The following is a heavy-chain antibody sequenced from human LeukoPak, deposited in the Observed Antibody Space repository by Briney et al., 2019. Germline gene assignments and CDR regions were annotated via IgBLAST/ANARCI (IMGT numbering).Heavy chain of an antibody. Sequence: ASVKVSCKASGGTFSSYAISWVRQAPGQGLEWMGWISAYDGNTNYAQKLQGRVTMTTDTSTSTAYMELRSLRSDDTAVYYCARLQAITIFGVVIVRAFDYWGQGTLVTVSS. CDR1: GGTFSSYA. CDR2: ISAYDGNT. CDR3: ARLQAITIFGVVIVRAFDY. D-gene: IGHD3-3*01. V-gene: IGHV1-18*01. J-gene: IGHJ4*02.